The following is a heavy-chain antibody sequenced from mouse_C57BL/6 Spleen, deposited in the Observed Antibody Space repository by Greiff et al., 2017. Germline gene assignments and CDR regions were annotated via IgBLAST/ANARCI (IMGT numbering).Heavy chain of an antibody. D-gene: IGHD2-3*01. CDR2: IYPGDGDT. Sequence: VQVVESGPELVKPGASVKISCKASGYAFSSSWMNWVKQRPGKGLEWIGRIYPGDGDTNYNGKFKGKATLTADKSSSTAYMQLSSLTSEDSAVYFCARSLYDYDAMDYWGQGTSVTVSS. V-gene: IGHV1-82*01. J-gene: IGHJ4*01. CDR1: GYAFSSSW. CDR3: ARSLYDYDAMDY.